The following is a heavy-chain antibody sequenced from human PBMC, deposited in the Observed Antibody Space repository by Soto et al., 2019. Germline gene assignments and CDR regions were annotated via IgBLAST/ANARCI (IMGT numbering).Heavy chain of an antibody. D-gene: IGHD3-10*01. J-gene: IGHJ4*02. V-gene: IGHV4-61*01. CDR2: IYYSGST. CDR3: AGAFGEFSFDY. Sequence: PSETLSLTCTVPGGSVSSGSYYWSWIRQPPGKGLEWIGYIYYSGSTNYNPSLKSRVTISVDTSKNQFSLKLSSVTAADTAVYYCAGAFGEFSFDYWGQGTLVTVSS. CDR1: GGSVSSGSYY.